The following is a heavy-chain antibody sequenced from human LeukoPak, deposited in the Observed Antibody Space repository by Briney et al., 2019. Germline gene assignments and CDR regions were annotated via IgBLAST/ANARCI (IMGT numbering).Heavy chain of an antibody. D-gene: IGHD2-15*01. J-gene: IGHJ4*02. V-gene: IGHV4-59*01. CDR3: ARDRAHCSGGSCYGGVFDY. Sequence: SETLSLTCTVSGGSISSYYWSWIRQPPGKGLEWIRYIYYSGSTNYNPSLKSRVTISVDTSKNQFSLKLSSVTAADTAVYYCARDRAHCSGGSCYGGVFDYWGQGTLVTVPS. CDR1: GGSISSYY. CDR2: IYYSGST.